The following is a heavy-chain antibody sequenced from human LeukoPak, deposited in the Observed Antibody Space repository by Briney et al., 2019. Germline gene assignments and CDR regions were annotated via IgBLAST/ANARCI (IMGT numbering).Heavy chain of an antibody. Sequence: SETLSLTCTVPGGSISSSSYYWGWIRQPPGKGLEWIGSIYYSGSTYYNPSLKSRVTISVDTSKNQFSLKLSSVTAADTAVYYCARLTYYYDSSGYPTLYWGQGTLVTVSS. CDR2: IYYSGST. CDR3: ARLTYYYDSSGYPTLY. D-gene: IGHD3-22*01. J-gene: IGHJ4*02. CDR1: GGSISSSSYY. V-gene: IGHV4-39*01.